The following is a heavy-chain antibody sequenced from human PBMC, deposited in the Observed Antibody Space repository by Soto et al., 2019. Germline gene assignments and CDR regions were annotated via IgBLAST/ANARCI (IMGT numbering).Heavy chain of an antibody. CDR3: ARGGRGMFGYYYYGMDV. D-gene: IGHD3-10*02. V-gene: IGHV3-30-3*01. J-gene: IGHJ6*02. CDR2: ISYDGSNK. CDR1: GFTFSSYA. Sequence: GGSLRLSCAASGFTFSSYAMHWVRQAPGKGLEWVAVISYDGSNKYYADSVKGRFTISRDNSKNTLYLQMNSLRAEDTAVYYCARGGRGMFGYYYYGMDVWGQGTTVTVS.